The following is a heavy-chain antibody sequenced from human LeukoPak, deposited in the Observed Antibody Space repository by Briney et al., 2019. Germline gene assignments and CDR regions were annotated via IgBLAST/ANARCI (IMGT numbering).Heavy chain of an antibody. D-gene: IGHD4-17*01. Sequence: SVKVSCKASGYTFTDYYIHWVRQAPGQGLEWMGGIIPIFGTANYAQKFQGRVTITADESTSTAYMELSSLRSEDTAVYYCAYSHDYGRIYFDYWGQGTLVTVSS. J-gene: IGHJ4*02. CDR3: AYSHDYGRIYFDY. CDR1: GYTFTDYY. CDR2: IIPIFGTA. V-gene: IGHV1-69*13.